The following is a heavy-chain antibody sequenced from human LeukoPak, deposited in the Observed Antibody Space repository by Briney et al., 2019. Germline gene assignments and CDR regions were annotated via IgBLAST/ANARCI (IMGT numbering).Heavy chain of an antibody. V-gene: IGHV3-48*03. CDR2: ISSSGSTI. D-gene: IGHD6-19*01. CDR3: AREGIAVAGSAYFDY. Sequence: GGSLRLSCAASGFTFSSYEMNWVRQAPGKGLEWVSYISSSGSTIYYADSVKGRFTISRDNAKNSLYLQMNSLRAEDTAVYYCAREGIAVAGSAYFDYWGQGTLVTVSS. J-gene: IGHJ4*02. CDR1: GFTFSSYE.